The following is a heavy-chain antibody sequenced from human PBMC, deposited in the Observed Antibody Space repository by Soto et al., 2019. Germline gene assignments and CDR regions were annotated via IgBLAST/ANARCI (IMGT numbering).Heavy chain of an antibody. J-gene: IGHJ4*02. CDR2: IRNKVNSYTT. V-gene: IGHV3-72*01. CDR3: SRAGIWTTPYYTDY. D-gene: IGHD2-21*01. Sequence: EVQLVESGGGLVQPEGSLRLSCVAPGFTFSDYYMDWVRKAPGKGLELVGRIRNKVNSYTTEYAAAVKGRFTVSRDDSRKSVYLQMNSLKTGDTAMYYCSRAGIWTTPYYTDYWGLGTLVTVSS. CDR1: GFTFSDYY.